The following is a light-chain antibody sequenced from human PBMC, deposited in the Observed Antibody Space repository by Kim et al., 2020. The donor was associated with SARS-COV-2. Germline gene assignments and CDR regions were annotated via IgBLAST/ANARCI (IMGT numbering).Light chain of an antibody. CDR3: KVWDSSSDHVI. CDR2: YDS. Sequence: SYELTQPPSVSVAPGKTARITCGGNNIGSKSVHWYQQKPGQAPVLVIYYDSDRPSGIPARFYGSNSGNTATLTISRVEAGDEADYYCKVWDSSSDHVIFGGGTQLTVL. V-gene: IGLV3-21*04. CDR1: NIGSKS. J-gene: IGLJ2*01.